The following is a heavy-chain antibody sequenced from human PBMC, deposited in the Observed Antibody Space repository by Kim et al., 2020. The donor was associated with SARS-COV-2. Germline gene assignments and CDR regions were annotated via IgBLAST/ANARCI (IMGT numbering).Heavy chain of an antibody. V-gene: IGHV1-18*01. CDR3: ARDPYYDILTGYYKYYYYGMDV. CDR1: GYTFTSYG. D-gene: IGHD3-9*01. Sequence: ASVKVSCKASGYTFTSYGISWVRQAPGQGLEWMGWISAYNGNTNYAQKLQGRVTMTTDTSTSTAYMELRSLRSDDTAVYYCARDPYYDILTGYYKYYYYGMDVWGQGTTVTVSS. CDR2: ISAYNGNT. J-gene: IGHJ6*02.